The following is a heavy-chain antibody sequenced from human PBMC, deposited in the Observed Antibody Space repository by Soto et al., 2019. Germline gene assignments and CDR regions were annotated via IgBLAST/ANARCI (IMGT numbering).Heavy chain of an antibody. V-gene: IGHV3-30*18. D-gene: IGHD2-2*01. Sequence: VGSLRLSCGASGFTFSSHDMHWVRQAPGKGLEWVGVMSYDGSNKYYGDSVKGRFTISGDNSKNTLYLQMNSLRAEDTAVYHCAKARGGYCSTTNCYGMDVWGQGTTVTVSS. CDR1: GFTFSSHD. J-gene: IGHJ6*02. CDR2: MSYDGSNK. CDR3: AKARGGYCSTTNCYGMDV.